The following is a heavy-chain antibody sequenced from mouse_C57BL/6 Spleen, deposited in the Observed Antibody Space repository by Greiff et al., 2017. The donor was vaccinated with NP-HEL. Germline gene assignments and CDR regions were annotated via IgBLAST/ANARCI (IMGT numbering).Heavy chain of an antibody. CDR1: GYTFTDYY. CDR3: ARNWPGTY. Sequence: VQLQQSGPELVKPGASVKISCKASGYTFTDYYMNWVKQSHGKSLEWIGDINPNNGGTSYNQKFKGKATLTVDKSSSTAYMELRSLTSEDSAVYYCARNWPGTYWGQGTLVTVSA. V-gene: IGHV1-26*01. D-gene: IGHD4-1*01. J-gene: IGHJ3*01. CDR2: INPNNGGT.